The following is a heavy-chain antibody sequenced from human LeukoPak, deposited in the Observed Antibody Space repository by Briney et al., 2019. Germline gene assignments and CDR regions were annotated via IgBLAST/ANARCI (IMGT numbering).Heavy chain of an antibody. V-gene: IGHV1-69*05. J-gene: IGHJ4*02. CDR1: GCTFSSYA. CDR3: ARSPGNYFDY. Sequence: ASVKVSCKSSGCTFSSYAISWVRQAPGQGLEWMGRIIPILGTANYAQKFQGRFTITRDKSTSTAYMELSSLISEDTAVYYCARSPGNYFDYGGRGNLVTVSS. CDR2: IIPILGTA.